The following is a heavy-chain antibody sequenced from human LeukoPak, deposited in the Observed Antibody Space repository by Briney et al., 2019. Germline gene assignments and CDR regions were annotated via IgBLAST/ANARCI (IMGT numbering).Heavy chain of an antibody. D-gene: IGHD2-15*01. CDR1: GFTFSNYA. Sequence: PGGSLRLSCAASGFTFSNYAMSWVRQAPGKGLEWVSTISGSGGSTHYADSVKGRLTISRDNTKNTLYLQMKSLRAEDTAAYYCARDIVVVVAAGDAFDIWGRGTMVTVSS. CDR3: ARDIVVVVAAGDAFDI. CDR2: ISGSGGST. J-gene: IGHJ3*02. V-gene: IGHV3-23*01.